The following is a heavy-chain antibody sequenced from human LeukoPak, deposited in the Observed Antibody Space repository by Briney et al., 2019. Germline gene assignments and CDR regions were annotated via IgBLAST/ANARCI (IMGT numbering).Heavy chain of an antibody. CDR2: ISGSGDST. J-gene: IGHJ4*02. V-gene: IGHV3-23*01. CDR3: ARGRYSYGQTFCGY. CDR1: GFTFSSYA. D-gene: IGHD5-18*01. Sequence: GGSLRLSCAASGFTFSSYAMSWVRQAPGKGLAWVSIISGSGDSTDYADSVKGRFTISRDNSKNTLYLQMNGLRAEDTALYYCARGRYSYGQTFCGYWGQGTLVTVSS.